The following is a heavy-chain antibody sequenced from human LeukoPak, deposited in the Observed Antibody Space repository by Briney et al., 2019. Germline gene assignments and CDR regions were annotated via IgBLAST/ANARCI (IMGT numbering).Heavy chain of an antibody. CDR1: GFTFSSYA. D-gene: IGHD6-19*01. Sequence: GGSLRLSCAASGFTFSSYAMSWVRQAPGKGLEWVSVISGSGSRTSYADSVKGRFTVSRDNSKNTLHLQMNTLRVADTAVYYCARGRGWTYDSWGRGTLVTVSS. V-gene: IGHV3-23*01. CDR3: ARGRGWTYDS. J-gene: IGHJ4*02. CDR2: ISGSGSRT.